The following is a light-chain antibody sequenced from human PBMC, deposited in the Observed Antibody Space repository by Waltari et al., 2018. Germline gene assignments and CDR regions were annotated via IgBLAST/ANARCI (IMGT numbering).Light chain of an antibody. CDR2: DAS. Sequence: EILLTQSPATLSLSPGERATPSCRASQRVDNLLGWYHQKPGKAPRPVIQDASNRAPGFPARFSGSGSGTDFTLTISSREPEDFAVYYCQHRVSWPLTFGGGTKVEL. CDR3: QHRVSWPLT. CDR1: QRVDNL. J-gene: IGKJ4*01. V-gene: IGKV3-11*01.